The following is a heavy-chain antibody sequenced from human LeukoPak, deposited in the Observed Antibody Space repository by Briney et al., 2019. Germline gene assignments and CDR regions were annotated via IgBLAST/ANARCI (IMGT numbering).Heavy chain of an antibody. Sequence: GGSLRLSCAASGFPFSTYAMSWVRQAPGKGLEWVSSIRGSDGSTYYADSVKGRFAISRDNSKNTLYLQMDSLRAEDTAIYYCAKDVYGDYGGLDYWGQGTLVTVSS. CDR3: AKDVYGDYGGLDY. D-gene: IGHD4-17*01. J-gene: IGHJ4*02. CDR2: IRGSDGST. CDR1: GFPFSTYA. V-gene: IGHV3-23*01.